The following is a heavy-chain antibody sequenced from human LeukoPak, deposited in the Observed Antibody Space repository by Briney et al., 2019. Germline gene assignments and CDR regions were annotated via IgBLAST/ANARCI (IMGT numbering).Heavy chain of an antibody. J-gene: IGHJ5*02. V-gene: IGHV1-69*02. CDR3: ARQYGDFSNWSCDP. Sequence: SVKVSCKASGGTFSNYTIHWVRQAPGQGLEWMGRIIPILGIANYAQKFQGRVTITADKSTSTAYMELSSLRSEDTAVYYCARQYGDFSNWSCDPWGQGTLVTVSS. CDR2: IIPILGIA. D-gene: IGHD4-17*01. CDR1: GGTFSNYT.